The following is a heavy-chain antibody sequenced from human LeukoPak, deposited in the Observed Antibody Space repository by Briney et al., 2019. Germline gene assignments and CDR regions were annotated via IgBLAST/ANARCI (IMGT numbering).Heavy chain of an antibody. J-gene: IGHJ6*04. CDR2: ISSSGSTI. V-gene: IGHV3-11*01. D-gene: IGHD2-15*01. CDR3: ASVTLRCSFGSCYEMDV. Sequence: GGSLRLSCAASGFTDYGMSWVRQAPGKGLEWVSYISSSGSTIYYADSVKGRFTISRDNAKNSLYLQMNSLRAEDTAVFYCASVTLRCSFGSCYEMDVWSKGTTVTVSS. CDR1: GFTDYG.